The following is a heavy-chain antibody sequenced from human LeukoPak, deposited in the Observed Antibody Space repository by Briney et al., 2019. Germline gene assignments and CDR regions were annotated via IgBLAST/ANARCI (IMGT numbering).Heavy chain of an antibody. Sequence: GGSLRLSCAASAFTFSSYGMNWVRQAPGKGLEWVSYISRSGSSIFYTDSVKGRFSISRDNAKNPLYMQMNSLRAEDTAVYYCARGPYSSNWYVDYWGQGTLVTVAS. J-gene: IGHJ4*02. V-gene: IGHV3-48*03. CDR2: ISRSGSSI. CDR3: ARGPYSSNWYVDY. D-gene: IGHD6-13*01. CDR1: AFTFSSYG.